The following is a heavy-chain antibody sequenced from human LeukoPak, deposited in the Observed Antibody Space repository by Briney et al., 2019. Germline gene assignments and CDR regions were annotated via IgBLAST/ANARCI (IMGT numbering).Heavy chain of an antibody. CDR2: ISAYKVNT. Sequence: ASVKVSCKASGYTFTSYGISWVRQAPGQGLEWMGWISAYKVNTNYAKKLQGRGTMTTDTSTSTAYMELRSLRSDDTAVYYCAREVWYYDFWSGYYHNWFDPWGQGTLVTVSS. CDR3: AREVWYYDFWSGYYHNWFDP. D-gene: IGHD3-3*01. V-gene: IGHV1-18*01. J-gene: IGHJ5*02. CDR1: GYTFTSYG.